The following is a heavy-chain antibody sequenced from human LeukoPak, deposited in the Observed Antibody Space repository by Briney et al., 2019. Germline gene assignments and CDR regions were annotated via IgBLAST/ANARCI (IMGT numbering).Heavy chain of an antibody. CDR3: ARDLVAVAGLSFDY. J-gene: IGHJ4*02. CDR1: GFTFSSYS. D-gene: IGHD6-19*01. Sequence: PGGSLRLSCAASGFTFSSYSMNWVRQAPGKGLEWVSSISSSSSYIYCADSVKGRFTISRDNAKNSLYLQMNSLRAEDTAVYYCARDLVAVAGLSFDYWGQGTLVTVSS. V-gene: IGHV3-21*01. CDR2: ISSSSSYI.